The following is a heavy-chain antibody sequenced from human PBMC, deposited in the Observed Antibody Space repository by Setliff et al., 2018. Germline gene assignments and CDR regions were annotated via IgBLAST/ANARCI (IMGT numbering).Heavy chain of an antibody. V-gene: IGHV3-23*01. J-gene: IGHJ6*03. CDR2: ISSSGGST. CDR1: GFTFSSYS. Sequence: GGSLRLSCAASGFTFSSYSMTWVRQAPGKGLEWVSAISSSGGSTYYADSVQGRFTISRDNSKNTLYLQMNSLRAEDTAVFFCAKSLYFYDSSGYYYDRDYYYYMDVWGKGTTVTVSS. D-gene: IGHD3-22*01. CDR3: AKSLYFYDSSGYYYDRDYYYYMDV.